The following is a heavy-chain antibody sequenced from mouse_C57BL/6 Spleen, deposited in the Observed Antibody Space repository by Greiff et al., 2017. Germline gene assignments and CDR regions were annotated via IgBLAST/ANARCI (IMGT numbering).Heavy chain of an antibody. CDR2: IYPGSGST. CDR3: ARKNMVTGAMDY. D-gene: IGHD2-2*01. V-gene: IGHV1-55*01. J-gene: IGHJ4*01. CDR1: GYTFTSYW. Sequence: QVQLQQPGAELVKPGASVKMSCTASGYTFTSYWITWVKQRPGQGLEWIGDIYPGSGSTNYNEKFKSKATLTVDTSSSTAYMQLSSLTSEDSAVYYCARKNMVTGAMDYWGQGTSVTVSS.